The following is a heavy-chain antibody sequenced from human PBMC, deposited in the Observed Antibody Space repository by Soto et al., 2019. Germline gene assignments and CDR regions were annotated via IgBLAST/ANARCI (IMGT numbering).Heavy chain of an antibody. D-gene: IGHD1-26*01. CDR3: TRGLFSGSSYSGSWYYFDS. Sequence: PSETLSLTCTVSGGSISSGGYSWTWIRQPPGKGLEWIGYINHSGSTNYNPSLKSRVTISVDTSKNQFSLKLSSVTAADTAVYYCTRGLFSGSSYSGSWYYFDSWGQGTLVTVSS. J-gene: IGHJ4*02. CDR2: INHSGST. CDR1: GGSISSGGYS. V-gene: IGHV4-30-2*01.